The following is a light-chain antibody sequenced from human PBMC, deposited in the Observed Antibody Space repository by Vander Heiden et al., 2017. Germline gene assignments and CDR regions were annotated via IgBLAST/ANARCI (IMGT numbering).Light chain of an antibody. V-gene: IGKV1-5*03. CDR3: QHYNS. CDR2: KTS. CDR1: QSFSAW. Sequence: DIQMTQSPSTLSASVGDRVTISCRASQSFSAWVAWYQQKSGKAPKLLIYKTSTLETGVPLRFSGTGSGPEFHLTISSLQPDDFATYYCQHYNSFGQGTKLQI. J-gene: IGKJ2*01.